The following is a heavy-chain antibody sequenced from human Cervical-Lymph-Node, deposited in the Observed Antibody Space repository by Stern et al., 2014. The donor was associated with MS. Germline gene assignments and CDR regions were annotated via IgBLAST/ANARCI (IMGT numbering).Heavy chain of an antibody. CDR3: ARGLGVTAFDF. CDR2: IYPNSGGT. CDR1: GYTFTDYY. V-gene: IGHV1-2*06. Sequence: VQLVESGAEVKKPGASVKVSCKVSGYTFTDYYFHWLRQAPGQGLEWMGRIYPNSGGTIHHQKFQGRVIIPKDTYIHKRYMQVNNLRPDDTAVYYCARGLGVTAFDFWGQGTLVTVSS. J-gene: IGHJ4*02. D-gene: IGHD4-11*01.